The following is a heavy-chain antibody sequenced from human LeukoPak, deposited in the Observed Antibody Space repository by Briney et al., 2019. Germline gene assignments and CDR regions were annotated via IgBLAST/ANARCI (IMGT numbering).Heavy chain of an antibody. CDR2: IYPGDSDT. J-gene: IGHJ6*04. D-gene: IGHD3-16*01. V-gene: IGHV5-51*01. CDR3: AALGEGGNGYLSGVEV. CDR1: GYSFTNYW. Sequence: GESLKISCKGSGYSFTNYWIGWVRQMPGKGLEWMGIIYPGDSDTRYSPSFQGQVTISADKSLSTAYLQWSSLKASDTAMYYGAALGEGGNGYLSGVEVWGKGTTLTVSS.